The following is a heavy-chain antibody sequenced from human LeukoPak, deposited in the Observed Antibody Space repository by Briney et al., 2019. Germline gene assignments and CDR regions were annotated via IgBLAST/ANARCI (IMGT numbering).Heavy chain of an antibody. Sequence: PSETLSLTCTVSGGSISSYYWSWIRQPPGKGLEWIGDIYYSGSTNYNPSLKSRVTISVDTSKYQFSLKLSSVTAADTAVYYCARHSLVTTYTYYCHYWGQRTLVPVP. V-gene: IGHV4-59*08. J-gene: IGHJ4*02. CDR3: ARHSLVTTYTYYCHY. D-gene: IGHD4-17*01. CDR2: IYYSGST. CDR1: GGSISSYY.